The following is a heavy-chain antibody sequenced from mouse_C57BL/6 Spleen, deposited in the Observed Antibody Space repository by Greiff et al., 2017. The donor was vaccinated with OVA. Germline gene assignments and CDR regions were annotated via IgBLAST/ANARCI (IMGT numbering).Heavy chain of an antibody. V-gene: IGHV2-5*01. CDR1: GFSLTSYG. CDR2: IRRGGGT. D-gene: IGHD1-1*01. CDR3: SKFGGFTTVKYYFDY. J-gene: IGHJ2*01. Sequence: VQLQQSGPGLVQPSQSLSITCTASGFSLTSYGVYWVRQSPGKGLEWLGVIRRGGGTDYNAAFMSRLSITTDNSKSQVFFKMNSLHADDTAIYYCSKFGGFTTVKYYFDYWGQGTTLTVSS.